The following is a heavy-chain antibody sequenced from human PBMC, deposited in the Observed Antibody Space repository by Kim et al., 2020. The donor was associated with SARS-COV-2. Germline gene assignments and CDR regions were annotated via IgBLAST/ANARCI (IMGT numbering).Heavy chain of an antibody. CDR2: INHSGST. CDR1: GGSFSGYY. V-gene: IGHV4-34*01. CDR3: ARGRAQQQLVLRGWFDP. Sequence: SETLSLTCAVYGGSFSGYYWSWIRQPPGKGLEWIGEINHSGSTNYNPSLKSRVTISVDTSKNQFSLKLSSVTAADTAVYYCARGRAQQQLVLRGWFDPWGQGTLVTVSS. D-gene: IGHD6-13*01. J-gene: IGHJ5*02.